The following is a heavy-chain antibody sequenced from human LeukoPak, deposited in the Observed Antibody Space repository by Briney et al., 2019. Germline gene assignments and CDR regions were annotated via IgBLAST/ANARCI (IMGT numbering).Heavy chain of an antibody. CDR2: IYYSGST. CDR1: GDSISSYY. D-gene: IGHD2-21*02. V-gene: IGHV4-59*01. J-gene: IGHJ5*02. CDR3: ARGGAGSCGGACYLNWFDP. Sequence: SETLSLTCTVSGDSISSYYWSWIRQPPGKGLEWTGYIYYSGSTKYNPSLKSRVTISVDTSKNQFSLKLNSVTAADTAVYYCARGGAGSCGGACYLNWFDPWGQGTLVTVSS.